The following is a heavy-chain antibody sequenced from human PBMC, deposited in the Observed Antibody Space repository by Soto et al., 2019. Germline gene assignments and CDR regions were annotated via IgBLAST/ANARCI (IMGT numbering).Heavy chain of an antibody. CDR3: XXXXXXXXXXXXXXXXMDV. Sequence: QVQLVESGGGEVQPGRSLTISCAASGFTFSTYGMHWVRQTPGKGLEWVXVISYDGTNKFYSDSVKGRFTISRDNFKXXXXXXXXXXXXXXXXXXXXXXXXXXXXXXXXXXXXMDVWGLGTRVTVSS. CDR2: ISYDGTNK. J-gene: IGHJ6*02. V-gene: IGHV3-30*03. CDR1: GFTFSTYG.